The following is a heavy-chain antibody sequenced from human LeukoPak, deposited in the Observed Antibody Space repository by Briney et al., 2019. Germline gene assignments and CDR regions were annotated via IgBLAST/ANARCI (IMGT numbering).Heavy chain of an antibody. V-gene: IGHV3-15*01. Sequence: GGSLRLSCAASGFTFSGSAMHWVRQASGKGLEWVGRIKSKTNGGTTDYATPVKGRFTISRDDSKNTLYLQMNSLKTEDTAVYYCTTAFHYDFWSGYYRDDYWGQGTLVTVSS. D-gene: IGHD3-3*01. CDR3: TTAFHYDFWSGYYRDDY. J-gene: IGHJ4*02. CDR1: GFTFSGSA. CDR2: IKSKTNGGTT.